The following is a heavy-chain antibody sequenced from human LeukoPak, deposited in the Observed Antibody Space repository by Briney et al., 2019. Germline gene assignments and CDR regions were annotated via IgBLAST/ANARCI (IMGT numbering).Heavy chain of an antibody. CDR3: ARVRAHFGVVNPGFDY. J-gene: IGHJ4*02. CDR1: GYTFTSYG. Sequence: GAPVKVSCKASGYTFTSYGISWVRQAPGQGLEWMGWISAYNGNTNYAQKFQGRVTMTRDTSISTAYMELSRLRSDDTAVYYCARVRAHFGVVNPGFDYWGQGTLVTVSS. CDR2: ISAYNGNT. V-gene: IGHV1-18*01. D-gene: IGHD3-3*01.